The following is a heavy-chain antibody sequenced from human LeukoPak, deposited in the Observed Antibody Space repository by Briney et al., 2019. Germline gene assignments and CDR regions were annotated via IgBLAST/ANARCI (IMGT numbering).Heavy chain of an antibody. CDR1: GFTFSSYG. Sequence: PGRSLRLSCAASGFTFSSYGMHWVRQAPGKGLEWVAVIWYDGSNKYCADSVKGRFTISRDNSKNTLYLQMNSLRAEDTAVYYCARDFLPYYYGPFDYWGQGTLVTVSS. CDR3: ARDFLPYYYGPFDY. D-gene: IGHD3-10*01. J-gene: IGHJ4*02. V-gene: IGHV3-33*01. CDR2: IWYDGSNK.